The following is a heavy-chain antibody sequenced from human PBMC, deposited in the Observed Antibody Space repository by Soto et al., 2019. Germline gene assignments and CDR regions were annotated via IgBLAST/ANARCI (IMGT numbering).Heavy chain of an antibody. CDR3: ARTGYYYEADY. CDR2: IYYSGST. CDR1: GGSFSGYY. V-gene: IGHV4-34*09. J-gene: IGHJ4*02. Sequence: SETLSLTCAVYGGSFSGYYWTWIRQPPGTGLEWIGYIYYSGSTYYNPSLKSRVTISVDTSKNQFSLKLSSVTAADTAVYYCARTGYYYEADYWGQGTLVTVSS. D-gene: IGHD3-22*01.